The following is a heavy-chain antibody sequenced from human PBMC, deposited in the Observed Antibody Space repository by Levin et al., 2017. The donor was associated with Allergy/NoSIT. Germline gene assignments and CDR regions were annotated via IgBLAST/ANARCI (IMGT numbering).Heavy chain of an antibody. V-gene: IGHV6-1*01. J-gene: IGHJ4*02. CDR2: TYYRSKWYN. D-gene: IGHD4-17*01. CDR3: ARDHGDSSFGY. Sequence: SQTLSLPCAISGDSVSSTSAGWNWIRQSPSRGLEFLGRTYYRSKWYNDYAVSVRSRITITPDTSKNQFSLQLNSVTPEDTAVYYCARDHGDSSFGYWGQGTLVTVSS. CDR1: GDSVSSTSAG.